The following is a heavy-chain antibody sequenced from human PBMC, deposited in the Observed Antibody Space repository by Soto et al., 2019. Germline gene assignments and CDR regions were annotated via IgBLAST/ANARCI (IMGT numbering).Heavy chain of an antibody. CDR1: GFTLSNAW. CDR2: IKSKTDGGTT. D-gene: IGHD3-10*01. J-gene: IGHJ4*02. CDR3: TTGRFVHYLLCVRGDI. Sequence: EVQLVESGGDLVKPGGSLRLSCAASGFTLSNAWMSWVRQAPGKGLEWVGLIKSKTDGGTTDYAAPVKGRFTVSREDSKDTVYLQMNSRTTEDTAGYYCTTGRFVHYLLCVRGDIWGQGTLVTGSS. V-gene: IGHV3-15*01.